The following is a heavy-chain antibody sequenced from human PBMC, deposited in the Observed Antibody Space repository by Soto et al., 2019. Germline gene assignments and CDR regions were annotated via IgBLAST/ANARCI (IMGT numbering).Heavy chain of an antibody. V-gene: IGHV4-4*07. Sequence: SETLSLTCTGSGDSISGYYWNWIRQPAGKGLEWIGRIYASGSTISNRSLRSRVALSVDTSKNQFSLNLNSVTAADTAMYYCARSGYSSAWYTAFDSWSQGILVTVSS. CDR3: ARSGYSSAWYTAFDS. CDR1: GDSISGYY. J-gene: IGHJ4*02. CDR2: IYASGST. D-gene: IGHD6-19*01.